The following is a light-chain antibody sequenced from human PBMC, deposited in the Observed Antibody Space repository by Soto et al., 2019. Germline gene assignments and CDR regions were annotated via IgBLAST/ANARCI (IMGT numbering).Light chain of an antibody. CDR2: DVS. J-gene: IGLJ2*01. CDR1: SSDVGGYNY. Sequence: QSALTQPPSASGSPGQSVTISCTGTSSDVGGYNYVSWYQQHPGKAPKLMIYDVSKRPSGVPERFSGSKSGNTASLTVSGLQAEDEADYYCSSYAGTKIAFGGGTQLTVL. V-gene: IGLV2-8*01. CDR3: SSYAGTKIA.